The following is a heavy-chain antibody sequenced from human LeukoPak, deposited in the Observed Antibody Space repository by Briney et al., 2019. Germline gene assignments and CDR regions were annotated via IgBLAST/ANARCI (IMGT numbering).Heavy chain of an antibody. V-gene: IGHV1-24*01. Sequence: ASVKVSCKVSGYTLTELSMHWVRQAPGKGLEWMGGFDPEDGETIYAQKFQGRVTMTEDTSTDTAYMELRSLRSDDTAVYYCARMALSYYDSSGYFRPQPNDYWGQGTLVTVSS. J-gene: IGHJ4*02. CDR3: ARMALSYYDSSGYFRPQPNDY. D-gene: IGHD3-22*01. CDR2: FDPEDGET. CDR1: GYTLTELS.